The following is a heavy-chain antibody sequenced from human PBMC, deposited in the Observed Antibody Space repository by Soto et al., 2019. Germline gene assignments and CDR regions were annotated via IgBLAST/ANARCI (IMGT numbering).Heavy chain of an antibody. CDR2: INWNGGST. D-gene: IGHD6-13*01. Sequence: GGSLRLSCAASGFTFDDYGMSWVRQAPGKGLEWVSGINWNGGSTGYADSVKGRFTISRDNARNSLYLQMNSLRAEDTAVYYCARAGGYSITSTNKTAYDMDVWGQGTTVTVSS. CDR3: ARAGGYSITSTNKTAYDMDV. CDR1: GFTFDDYG. V-gene: IGHV3-20*04. J-gene: IGHJ6*02.